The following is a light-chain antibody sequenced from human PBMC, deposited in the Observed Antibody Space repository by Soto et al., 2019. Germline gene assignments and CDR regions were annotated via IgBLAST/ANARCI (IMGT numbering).Light chain of an antibody. V-gene: IGKV4-1*01. J-gene: IGKJ5*01. CDR2: GAY. CDR1: QNFLYSSNNQNY. CDR3: QQRHMWPIT. Sequence: DFVMIQSPDSLAFPLCEIVTIICKSIQNFLYSSNNQNYLAWYQQRPGQAPRLLIYGAYSRATGITDRFSGSGSGTEFTITISSLETEDYAVYYCQQRHMWPITVGQVTRLEIK.